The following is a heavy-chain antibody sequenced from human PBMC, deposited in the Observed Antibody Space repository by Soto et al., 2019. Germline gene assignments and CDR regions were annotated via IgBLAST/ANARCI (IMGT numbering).Heavy chain of an antibody. CDR1: VFTFSDYY. J-gene: IGHJ5*02. D-gene: IGHD1-26*01. V-gene: IGHV3-11*06. CDR2: ISSSSSYT. CDR3: ARESILGWFDP. Sequence: SRWSLRLSCSASVFTFSDYYMSWIRQAPGKGLEWVSYISSSSSYTNYADSVRGRFTISRDNAKNSLYLQMNSLRAEDTAVYYCARESILGWFDPWGQGTLVTVSS.